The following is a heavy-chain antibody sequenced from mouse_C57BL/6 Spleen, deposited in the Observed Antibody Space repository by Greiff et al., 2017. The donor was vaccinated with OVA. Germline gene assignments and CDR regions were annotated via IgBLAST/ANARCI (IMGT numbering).Heavy chain of an antibody. CDR3: AKCYGSEGYFDV. D-gene: IGHD1-1*01. J-gene: IGHJ1*03. V-gene: IGHV1-18*01. Sequence: EVQLQQSGPELVKPGASVKIPCKASGYTFTDYNMDWVKQSHGKSLEWIGDINPNNGGTNYNQKFKGKATLTVDKSSSTAYMELRSLTSEDTAVYYCAKCYGSEGYFDVWGTGTTVTVSS. CDR2: INPNNGGT. CDR1: GYTFTDYN.